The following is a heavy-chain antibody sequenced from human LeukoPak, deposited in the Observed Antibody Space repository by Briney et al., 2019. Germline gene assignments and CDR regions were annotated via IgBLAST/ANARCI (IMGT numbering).Heavy chain of an antibody. CDR3: AKGLESSIWYTLIDY. Sequence: GRTLSLSRAVSGFTSSNFAMRWGPEAPGKGREWVSGISSSGGSTYYADFLKGRFTVSRDNSKNTLYLQMSILRAEDTAVYNCAKGLESSIWYTLIDYWGEGTLVSASS. J-gene: IGHJ4*02. CDR1: GFTSSNFA. V-gene: IGHV3-23*01. D-gene: IGHD6-13*01. CDR2: ISSSGGST.